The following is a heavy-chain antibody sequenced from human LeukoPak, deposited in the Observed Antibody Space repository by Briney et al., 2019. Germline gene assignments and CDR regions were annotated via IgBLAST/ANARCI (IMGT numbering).Heavy chain of an antibody. CDR2: IIPIVGKA. D-gene: IGHD5-12*01. J-gene: IGHJ4*02. V-gene: IGHV1-69*04. CDR1: GVTFSSYA. Sequence: RGSLKLSCEASGVTFSSYAISWVRQAPGQGLEWMGSIIPIVGKANYAHYFQGRVTITGDKSTNTAYMELNSLRSEDTAVYYCEREDRVAKDHVFDYWGQGTLVTVSS. CDR3: EREDRVAKDHVFDY.